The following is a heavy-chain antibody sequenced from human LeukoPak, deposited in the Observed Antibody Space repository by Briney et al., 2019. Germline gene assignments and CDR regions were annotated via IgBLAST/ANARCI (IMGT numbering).Heavy chain of an antibody. Sequence: PSETLSLTCTVSGGSISSSSYYWGWIRQPPGKGLEWIGSIYYSGSTYYNPSLKSRVTISVDTFKNQFSLKLSSVTAADTAVYYCARARGYDSSGYQGYFDYWGQGTLVTVSS. CDR3: ARARGYDSSGYQGYFDY. J-gene: IGHJ4*02. D-gene: IGHD3-22*01. V-gene: IGHV4-39*07. CDR2: IYYSGST. CDR1: GGSISSSSYY.